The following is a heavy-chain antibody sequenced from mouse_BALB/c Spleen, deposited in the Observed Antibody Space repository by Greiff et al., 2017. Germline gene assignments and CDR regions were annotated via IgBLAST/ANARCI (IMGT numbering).Heavy chain of an antibody. Sequence: EVMLVESGGGLVQPGGSRKLSCAASGFTFISFGLHWVRQAPEKGLEWVTYISSGSSTIYYADTVKGRFTISRDNPKNTLFLQMTSLRSEDTAMYYCVREGDYYGTSGYAMDYWGQGTSVTVSS. D-gene: IGHD1-1*01. V-gene: IGHV5-17*02. CDR2: ISSGSSTI. CDR3: VREGDYYGTSGYAMDY. CDR1: GFTFISFG. J-gene: IGHJ4*01.